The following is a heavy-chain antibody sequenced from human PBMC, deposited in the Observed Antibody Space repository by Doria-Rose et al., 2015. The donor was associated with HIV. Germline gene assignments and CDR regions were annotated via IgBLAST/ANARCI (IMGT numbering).Heavy chain of an antibody. V-gene: IGHV4-34*01. D-gene: IGHD1-1*01. CDR1: GGSFSGYY. CDR3: ARGLLRGGWNDVDYYYGMDV. J-gene: IGHJ6*02. CDR2: INHSGST. Sequence: QVQLQQWGAGLVKPSETLSLTCAVFGGSFSGYYWSWIRQPPGKGLEWIGEINHSGSTNYKTSLKSRVTISLDTSKNLFPADTAVYYCARGLLRGGWNDVDYYYGMDVWGQGTTVTVS.